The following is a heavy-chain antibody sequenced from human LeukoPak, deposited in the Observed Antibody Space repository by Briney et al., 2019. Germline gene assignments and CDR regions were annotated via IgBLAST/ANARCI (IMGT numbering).Heavy chain of an antibody. D-gene: IGHD3-10*01. CDR2: ISGNGGST. CDR1: GFTFSSYA. J-gene: IGHJ4*02. V-gene: IGHV3-23*01. CDR3: AKDGGFGAPGDY. Sequence: GGSLRLSCAASGFTFSSYAMSWVRQAPGKGLEGVSAISGNGGSTYYEDSVKGRFNISRDNSKNPLYLQMNSRRVEDTAVYYCAKDGGFGAPGDYWGQGTLVTVSS.